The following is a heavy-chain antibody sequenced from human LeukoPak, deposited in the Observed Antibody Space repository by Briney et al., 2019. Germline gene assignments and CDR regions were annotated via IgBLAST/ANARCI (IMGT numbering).Heavy chain of an antibody. V-gene: IGHV4-59*01. CDR3: ARDEEGYKV. CDR2: ISDTGST. CDR1: GDSINTYY. Sequence: SETLSLTCTFSGDSINTYYFSWIRQPPGRGLEWIGFISDTGSTNTSPSLRSRVTLSIDTSKNRLSLKLTSLTAADTATYYCARDEEGYKVWGRGTLVTVSS. D-gene: IGHD5-24*01. J-gene: IGHJ4*02.